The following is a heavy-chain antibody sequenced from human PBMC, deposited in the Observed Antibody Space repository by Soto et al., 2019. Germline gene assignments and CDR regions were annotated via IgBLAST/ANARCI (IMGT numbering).Heavy chain of an antibody. CDR1: GGSFSSYY. Sequence: SETLSLTCTVSGGSFSSYYWSWIRQPPGKGLEWIGYIYYSGSTYYSPSLKGRLTISVDPSKNQFSLKLTYVTAADTAMYYCARPKTIGAAAGKGWFDPWGQGTLVTVSS. D-gene: IGHD6-13*01. J-gene: IGHJ5*02. V-gene: IGHV4-59*08. CDR2: IYYSGST. CDR3: ARPKTIGAAAGKGWFDP.